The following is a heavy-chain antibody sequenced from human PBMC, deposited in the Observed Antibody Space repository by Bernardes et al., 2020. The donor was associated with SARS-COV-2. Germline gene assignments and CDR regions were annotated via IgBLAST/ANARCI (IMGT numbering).Heavy chain of an antibody. CDR1: GFTLKTSW. CDR2: INPDGSST. D-gene: IGHD3-10*01. CDR3: VRDGSGTVPYDY. J-gene: IGHJ4*02. Sequence: GGSLGLSCAASGFTLKTSWMNWVRQAPGEGLVWVSHINPDGSSTAYADSVTGRFTFSRDDAKNTLYLQMNSLRAEDTAVYYCVRDGSGTVPYDYWGQGTLVTVSS. V-gene: IGHV3-74*01.